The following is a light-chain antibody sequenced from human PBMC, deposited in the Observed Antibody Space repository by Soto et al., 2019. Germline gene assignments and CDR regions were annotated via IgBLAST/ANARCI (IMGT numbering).Light chain of an antibody. Sequence: DIQMTQSPSSLSASVGDRVTITCRASQSILSYLNWYQQKPGKAPKLLIYAASNLQSGVPSTFSGSGSGTDFTLTINSLQPEDFATYYCQQSYNTPQTFGQGTKVDIK. J-gene: IGKJ1*01. CDR1: QSILSY. V-gene: IGKV1-39*01. CDR3: QQSYNTPQT. CDR2: AAS.